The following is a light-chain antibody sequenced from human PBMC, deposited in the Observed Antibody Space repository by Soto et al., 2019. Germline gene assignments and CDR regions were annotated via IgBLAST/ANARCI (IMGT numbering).Light chain of an antibody. CDR2: GNS. CDR1: SSNIGAGYD. Sequence: QSVLTQPPSVSGAPGQRVTISCTGSSSNIGAGYDVHWYQQLPGTAPKLLIYGNSNRPSGVPDRFSGSKSGTSASLAITGLQAEDEADYYCQSYDSSLTLFGGGTKL. J-gene: IGLJ3*02. V-gene: IGLV1-40*01. CDR3: QSYDSSLTL.